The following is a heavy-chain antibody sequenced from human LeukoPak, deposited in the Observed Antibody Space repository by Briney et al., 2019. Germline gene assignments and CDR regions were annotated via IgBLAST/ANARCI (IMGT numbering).Heavy chain of an antibody. CDR1: GGSISGGYS. CDR2: IYHGGSS. J-gene: IGHJ4*02. V-gene: IGHV4-30-2*01. D-gene: IGHD1-20*01. Sequence: PSETLSLTCAVSGGSISGGYSWSWIRQPPGKGLEYIGYIYHGGSSYYNPSLKSRVTMSIDKSKNQFSLKLSSVTAADTAVYYCARMGISGTIWGQGTLVTVSS. CDR3: ARMGISGTI.